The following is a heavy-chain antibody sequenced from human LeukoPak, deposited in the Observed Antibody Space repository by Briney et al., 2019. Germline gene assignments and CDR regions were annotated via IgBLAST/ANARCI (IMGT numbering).Heavy chain of an antibody. Sequence: SETLSLTCTVSGGSISSYYWSRIRQPPGEGLEWIGYIYYSGSTNYNPSLKSRVTISVDTSKNQFSLKLSSVTAADTAVYYCAVYSSGWFDYWGQGTLVTVSS. D-gene: IGHD6-19*01. CDR2: IYYSGST. CDR1: GGSISSYY. V-gene: IGHV4-59*01. J-gene: IGHJ4*02. CDR3: AVYSSGWFDY.